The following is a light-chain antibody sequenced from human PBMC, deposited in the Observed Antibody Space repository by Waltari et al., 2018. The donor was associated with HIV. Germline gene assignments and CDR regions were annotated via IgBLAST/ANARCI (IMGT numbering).Light chain of an antibody. CDR2: DNN. V-gene: IGLV1-51*01. J-gene: IGLJ1*01. Sequence: QSVLTQPPSVSAAPGQKVTIPCSGTASDIGRNAVSWYQQVPGPAPKVVIYDNNDRPSEIPDRFSGSKSGTSATLGITGLQTGDEAVYYCATWDSSLGGYIFGSGTKVTVL. CDR1: ASDIGRNA. CDR3: ATWDSSLGGYI.